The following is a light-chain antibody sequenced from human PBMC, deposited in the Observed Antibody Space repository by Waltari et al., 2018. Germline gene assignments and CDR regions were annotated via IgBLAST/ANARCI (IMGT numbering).Light chain of an antibody. CDR2: EDT. Sequence: QSALTQPASVSGSPGQSITISCTGTSSDVGSYNLVSWYQQHPGKAPKLMIYEDTKRPSGCSDRFSGSKSCNTASLTISGLQAEDEADYYCCSYAGSSPHVVFGGGTKLTVL. V-gene: IGLV2-23*01. CDR1: SSDVGSYNL. CDR3: CSYAGSSPHVV. J-gene: IGLJ2*01.